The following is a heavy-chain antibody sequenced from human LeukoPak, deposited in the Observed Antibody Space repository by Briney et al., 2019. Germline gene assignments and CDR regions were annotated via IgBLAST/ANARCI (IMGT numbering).Heavy chain of an antibody. V-gene: IGHV4-4*07. J-gene: IGHJ4*02. CDR1: GDSISGYY. Sequence: SETLSLTCTVSGDSISGYYWSWIRQPAGKGLEWIGRLYTSGSTNYNPSLKSRITLSVDTSRNQSSLKLSSVTAADTAVYSCARGGYSYGPAGLLTDYWGQGMLVTVSS. CDR2: LYTSGST. CDR3: ARGGYSYGPAGLLTDY. D-gene: IGHD5-18*01.